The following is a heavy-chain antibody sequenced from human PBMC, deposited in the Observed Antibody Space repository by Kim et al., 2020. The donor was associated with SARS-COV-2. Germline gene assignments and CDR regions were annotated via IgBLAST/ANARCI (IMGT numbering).Heavy chain of an antibody. CDR2: ISSNGGGT. CDR1: GFTFSNYA. CDR3: ARDQGGTVFPCVMEV. Sequence: GGSLRLSCAASGFTFSNYAMHWVRQAPGKGLEFVSTISSNGGGTYYANSVKGRFTVSRDNSKNTLYLQMGSLRPEDMAVYYCARDQGGTVFPCVMEVWGKGSTVTVSS. J-gene: IGHJ6*03. V-gene: IGHV3-64*01. D-gene: IGHD1-7*01.